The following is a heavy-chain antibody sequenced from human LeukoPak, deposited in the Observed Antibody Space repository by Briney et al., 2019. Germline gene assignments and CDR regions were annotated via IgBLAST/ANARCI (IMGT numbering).Heavy chain of an antibody. CDR3: ASLGYCSSTSRYPSRY. CDR2: INPNSGGT. Sequence: ASVKVSCKASGYTFTGYYMHWVRQAPGQGLEWMGWINPNSGGTNYAQKFQGRVTMTRDTSISTAYMELSRLRSDDTAVYYCASLGYCSSTSRYPSRYWGQGTLVTVSS. CDR1: GYTFTGYY. D-gene: IGHD2-2*01. V-gene: IGHV1-2*02. J-gene: IGHJ4*02.